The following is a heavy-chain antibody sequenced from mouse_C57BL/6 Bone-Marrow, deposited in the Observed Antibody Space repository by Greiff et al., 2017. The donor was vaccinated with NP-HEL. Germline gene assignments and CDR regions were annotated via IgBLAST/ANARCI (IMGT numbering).Heavy chain of an antibody. Sequence: EVQLVESGGGLVKPGGSLKLSCAASGFTFSSYAMSWVRQTPEKRLEWVATISDGGSYTYYPDNVKGRFTISRDNAKNNLYLQMSHLKSEDTAMYYCARDRWIYYGLDYWGQGTTLTVSS. V-gene: IGHV5-4*01. CDR1: GFTFSSYA. CDR2: ISDGGSYT. J-gene: IGHJ2*01. D-gene: IGHD2-1*01. CDR3: ARDRWIYYGLDY.